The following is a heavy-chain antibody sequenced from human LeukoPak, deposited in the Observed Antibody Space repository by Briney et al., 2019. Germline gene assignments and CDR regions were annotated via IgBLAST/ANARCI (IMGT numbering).Heavy chain of an antibody. D-gene: IGHD2-2*02. V-gene: IGHV3-23*01. CDR3: AKGYRGIEAFDV. CDR1: GSPFSSYA. J-gene: IGHJ3*01. Sequence: GGSLTLPCAASGSPFSSYAMSWVRRAPGKGREGVSAISGSGGSTYYADSVKGRFTISRDNPKNAVYLQMLSLRAEDTAVYDCAKGYRGIEAFDVWGQGTMVTVSS. CDR2: ISGSGGST.